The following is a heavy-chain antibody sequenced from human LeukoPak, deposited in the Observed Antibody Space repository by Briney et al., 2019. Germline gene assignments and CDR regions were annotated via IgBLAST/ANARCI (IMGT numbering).Heavy chain of an antibody. V-gene: IGHV3-15*01. Sequence: GGSLRLSCAASGFAFSNAWMSWVRQAPGKGLEWVGRIKSETDGGTTDYAAPVKGRFTISRDDSKDTLYLQMNSLKTEDTAVYYCTTDRRLKTDGYSYGYYYYYYYMDVWGKGTTVTISS. D-gene: IGHD5-18*01. CDR1: GFAFSNAW. J-gene: IGHJ6*03. CDR3: TTDRRLKTDGYSYGYYYYYYYMDV. CDR2: IKSETDGGTT.